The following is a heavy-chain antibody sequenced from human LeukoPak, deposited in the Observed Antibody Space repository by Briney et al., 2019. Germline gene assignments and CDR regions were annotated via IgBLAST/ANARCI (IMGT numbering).Heavy chain of an antibody. D-gene: IGHD3-10*01. CDR2: INHSGST. V-gene: IGHV4-34*01. CDR1: GGSLSGYY. Sequence: SETLSLTCAVYGGSLSGYYWSWVRQQPGKGLEWLGEINHSGSTNYNPSLKSRVTISVDTSKNQFSLKLSSVTAADTAVYYCARGHMVRGVTYYYYYGMDVWGQGTTVTVSS. CDR3: ARGHMVRGVTYYYYYGMDV. J-gene: IGHJ6*02.